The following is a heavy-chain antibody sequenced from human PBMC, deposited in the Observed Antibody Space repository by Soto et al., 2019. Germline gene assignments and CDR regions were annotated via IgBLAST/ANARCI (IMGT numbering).Heavy chain of an antibody. CDR2: IYYSGST. Sequence: SETLCLTCPVSGGTIISSSYYWGWKHKPPGKGLEWIGSIYYSGSTYYNPSLKSRVTISVDTSKNQFSLKLSSVTAADTAVYYCARLRVTTDAFDIWGQGTMVTVSS. CDR3: ARLRVTTDAFDI. V-gene: IGHV4-39*01. D-gene: IGHD4-17*01. CDR1: GGTIISSSYY. J-gene: IGHJ3*02.